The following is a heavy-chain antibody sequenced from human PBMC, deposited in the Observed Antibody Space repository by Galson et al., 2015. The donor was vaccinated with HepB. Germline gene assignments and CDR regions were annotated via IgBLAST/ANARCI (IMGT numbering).Heavy chain of an antibody. D-gene: IGHD5-18*01. Sequence: SLRLSCAASGFTFSTSWMSWVRQAPGKGLEWVVNIKQDGSEKYYGDSVKGRFTISRDNAESSLYLQMNSLRAEDTAVYYCARERAFNYGTDYWGQGTLVTVSS. CDR1: GFTFSTSW. J-gene: IGHJ4*02. V-gene: IGHV3-7*03. CDR3: ARERAFNYGTDY. CDR2: IKQDGSEK.